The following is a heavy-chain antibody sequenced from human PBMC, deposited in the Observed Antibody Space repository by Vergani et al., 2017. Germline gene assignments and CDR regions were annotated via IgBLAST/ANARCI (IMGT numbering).Heavy chain of an antibody. CDR2: INAGNGNT. Sequence: QVQLVQSGAEVKKPGASVKVSCKASGYTFTSYAMHWVRQAPGQRLEWMGWINAGNGNTKYSQKFQGRVTITRDTSASTAYMELSSLRSEDTAVYYCAREYSSSSGPDYYYYYYMDVWGKGTTVTVSS. J-gene: IGHJ6*03. D-gene: IGHD6-6*01. CDR1: GYTFTSYA. CDR3: AREYSSSSGPDYYYYYYMDV. V-gene: IGHV1-3*01.